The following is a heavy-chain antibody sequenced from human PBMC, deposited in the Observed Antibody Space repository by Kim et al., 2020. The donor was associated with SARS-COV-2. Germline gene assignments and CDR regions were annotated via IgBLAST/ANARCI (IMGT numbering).Heavy chain of an antibody. CDR1: GFTFSSYG. CDR2: IWYDGSNK. J-gene: IGHJ6*02. Sequence: GGSLRLSCAASGFTFSSYGMHWVRQAPGKGLEWVAVIWYDGSNKYYADSVKGRFTISRDNSKNTLYLQMNSLRAEDTAVYYCARVSRTRSLYYYGMDVWGQGTTVTVSS. V-gene: IGHV3-33*01. CDR3: ARVSRTRSLYYYGMDV.